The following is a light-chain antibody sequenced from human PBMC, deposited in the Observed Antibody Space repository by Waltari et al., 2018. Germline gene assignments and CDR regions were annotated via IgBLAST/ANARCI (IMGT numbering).Light chain of an antibody. V-gene: IGKV1-27*01. CDR3: QHYNSAPFT. Sequence: DIQMTQSPSSLSASVGDRVTITCRASQGVTNDLAWSQQKPGETPKLLIYEASSLQSGIPSRFSGSGSGTDFTLTISSLQSEDFATYYCQHYNSAPFTFGGGTKVEI. CDR1: QGVTND. J-gene: IGKJ4*01. CDR2: EAS.